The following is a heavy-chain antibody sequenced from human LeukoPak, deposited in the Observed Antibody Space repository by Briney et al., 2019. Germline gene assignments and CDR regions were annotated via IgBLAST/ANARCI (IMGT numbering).Heavy chain of an antibody. CDR1: GGSISSSTYY. CDR3: ASGGSGTPLY. J-gene: IGHJ4*02. V-gene: IGHV4-61*05. D-gene: IGHD3-10*01. CDR2: IYYSGST. Sequence: PSETLSLTCTVSGGSISSSTYYWSWIRQPPGKGLEWIGYIYYSGSTNYNPSLKSRVTISVDTSKNQFSLKLSSVTAADTAVYYCASGGSGTPLYWGQGTLVTVSS.